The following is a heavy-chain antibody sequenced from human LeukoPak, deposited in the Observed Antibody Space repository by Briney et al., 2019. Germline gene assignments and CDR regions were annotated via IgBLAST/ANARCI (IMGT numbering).Heavy chain of an antibody. Sequence: GGSLRLSCAASGFTFRTFGMNWVPQPPGKGLEWVSSIGSRNIYIYYADSVKGRFTISRDDARNSLYLQMNSLRAEDTAVYFCARDYDGEVAVPANWFAPWGQGTLVTVSS. J-gene: IGHJ5*02. V-gene: IGHV3-21*01. CDR1: GFTFRTFG. CDR2: IGSRNIYI. CDR3: ARDYDGEVAVPANWFAP. D-gene: IGHD2-15*01.